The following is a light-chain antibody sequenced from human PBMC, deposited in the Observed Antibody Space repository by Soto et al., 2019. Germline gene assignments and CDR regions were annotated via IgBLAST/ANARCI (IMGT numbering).Light chain of an antibody. Sequence: QSVLTQPPSASGSPGQSVTISCTGTSSDVGGYNYVSWFQQHPGKAPKLIIHEVNQRPSGVPDRFSGSKSGNTASLTVSGLQAEDEGTYYCSSYGGYNNVVFGTGTQLTV. CDR1: SSDVGGYNY. CDR3: SSYGGYNNVV. V-gene: IGLV2-8*01. J-gene: IGLJ1*01. CDR2: EVN.